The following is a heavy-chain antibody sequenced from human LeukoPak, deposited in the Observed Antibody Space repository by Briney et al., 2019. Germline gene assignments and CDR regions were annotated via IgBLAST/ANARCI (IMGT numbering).Heavy chain of an antibody. CDR2: IYYSGST. CDR1: GGSVSSGSYY. J-gene: IGHJ4*02. V-gene: IGHV4-61*01. CDR3: ARALDY. Sequence: SETPSLTCTVSGGSVSSGSYYWSWIRQPPGKGLEWIGYIYYSGSTNYNPSLKSRVTISVDTSKNQFSLKLSSVTAADTAVYYCARALDYWGQGTLVTVSS.